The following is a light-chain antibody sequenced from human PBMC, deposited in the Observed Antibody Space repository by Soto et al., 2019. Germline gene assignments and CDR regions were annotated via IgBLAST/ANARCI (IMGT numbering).Light chain of an antibody. V-gene: IGKV3-11*01. CDR2: DAS. J-gene: IGKJ4*01. Sequence: EIVLIQSPATLSLSPGERATLSCRASQSVSSNLAWYQQNPGQAPRLLIFDASKRATGIPVRFSGSGSGTDFTLTISSLEPEDFTVYYCQQHSDWPLTFGGGIRVEIK. CDR3: QQHSDWPLT. CDR1: QSVSSN.